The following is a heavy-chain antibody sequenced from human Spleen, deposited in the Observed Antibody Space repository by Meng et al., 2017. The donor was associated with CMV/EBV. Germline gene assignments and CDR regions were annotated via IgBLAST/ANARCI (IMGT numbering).Heavy chain of an antibody. J-gene: IGHJ3*02. V-gene: IGHV4-59*01. CDR2: ISYTGYI. D-gene: IGHD1-14*01. CDR3: AGPDHMGSSRHDPFDI. Sequence: SETLSLTCTVSGASIRSNCWSWSRRPPGKGLEYIGSISYTGYIEYNPSLKGRVTISLDTSRNRFSLKLTSVTAADTAMYFCAGPDHMGSSRHDPFDIWGQGTLVTVSS. CDR1: GASIRSNC.